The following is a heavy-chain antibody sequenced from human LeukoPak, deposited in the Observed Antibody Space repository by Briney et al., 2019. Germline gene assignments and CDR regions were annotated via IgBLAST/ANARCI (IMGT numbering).Heavy chain of an antibody. V-gene: IGHV1-18*01. Sequence: ASVKVSCKASGYTFTSYGISWVRQAPGQGLEWMGWISAYNGNTNYAQKLQGRVTMTTDTSTSTAYMELRSLRSDDTAVYYCARLEGSPLPAANYYSYYYMDVWAKGPRSPSP. D-gene: IGHD2-2*01. CDR1: GYTFTSYG. CDR3: ARLEGSPLPAANYYSYYYMDV. J-gene: IGHJ6*03. CDR2: ISAYNGNT.